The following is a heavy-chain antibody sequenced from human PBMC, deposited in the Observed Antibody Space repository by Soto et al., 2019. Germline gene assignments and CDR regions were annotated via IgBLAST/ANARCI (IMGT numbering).Heavy chain of an antibody. CDR2: IYYSGST. Sequence: PSETLSLTCTVSGGSISSYYWSWIRQPPGKGLEWIGYIYYSGSTNYNPSLKSRVTISVDTSKNQFSLKLSSVTAADAAVYYCARRYGVAFDIWGQGTMVTGSS. V-gene: IGHV4-59*08. J-gene: IGHJ3*02. CDR3: ARRYGVAFDI. CDR1: GGSISSYY. D-gene: IGHD3-10*01.